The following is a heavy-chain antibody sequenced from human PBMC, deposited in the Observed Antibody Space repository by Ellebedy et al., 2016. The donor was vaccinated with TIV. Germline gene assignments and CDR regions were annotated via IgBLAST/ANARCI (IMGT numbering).Heavy chain of an antibody. D-gene: IGHD1-14*01. Sequence: MPSETLSLTCSVSGVSISDYYWSWIRQPPGKGLEWIGNIYYSGSADYNPSLKSRVTISVDTSKNQFSLKLTSVTAADTAVYYCARDPNRAFDIWGQGTVVTVSS. CDR1: GVSISDYY. CDR2: IYYSGSA. V-gene: IGHV4-59*01. CDR3: ARDPNRAFDI. J-gene: IGHJ3*02.